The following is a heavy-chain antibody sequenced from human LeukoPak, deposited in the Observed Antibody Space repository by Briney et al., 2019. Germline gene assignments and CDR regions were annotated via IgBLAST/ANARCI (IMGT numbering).Heavy chain of an antibody. CDR2: MYNSGST. D-gene: IGHD4-17*01. V-gene: IGHV4-59*01. J-gene: IGHJ4*02. CDR1: GGSISGSY. Sequence: SETLSLTCTVSGGSISGSYWSRIRQPPGKGLEWIAYMYNSGSTNYNPSLKSRVTISIDTSKNQFSLKLSSLTAADTAIYYCARGIESYGDYGYWGQGILVTVSS. CDR3: ARGIESYGDYGY.